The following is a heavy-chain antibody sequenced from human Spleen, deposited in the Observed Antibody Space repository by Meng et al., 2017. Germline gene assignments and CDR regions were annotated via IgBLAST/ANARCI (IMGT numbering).Heavy chain of an antibody. V-gene: IGHV3-74*01. D-gene: IGHD5-18*01. CDR3: ARGSYGPDY. CDR1: GFTFSSYE. J-gene: IGHJ4*02. Sequence: GESLKISCAASGFTFSSYEMYWVRQAPGKGLVWVSRINSDGSTTTYADSVKGRFTISRDNAKNTLYLQMNSLRAEDTAVYYCARGSYGPDYWGQGTLVTVSS. CDR2: INSDGSTT.